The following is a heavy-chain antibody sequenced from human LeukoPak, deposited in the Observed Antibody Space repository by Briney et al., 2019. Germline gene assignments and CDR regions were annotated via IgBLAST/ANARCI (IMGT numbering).Heavy chain of an antibody. CDR3: ARALTPPYYYDSSGYYEDY. Sequence: GSLRLSCAASGFTFSSYEMNWVRQAPGKGLEWVSYISSSGSTIYYADSVKGRFTISRDNAKNSLYLQMSSLRAEDTAVYYCARALTPPYYYDSSGYYEDYWGQGTLVTVSS. CDR1: GFTFSSYE. V-gene: IGHV3-48*03. D-gene: IGHD3-22*01. CDR2: ISSSGSTI. J-gene: IGHJ4*02.